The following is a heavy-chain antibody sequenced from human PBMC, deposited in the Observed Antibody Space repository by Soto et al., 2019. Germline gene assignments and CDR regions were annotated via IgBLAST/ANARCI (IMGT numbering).Heavy chain of an antibody. CDR2: TYYRSKWYN. CDR1: GDSVSSNSAA. J-gene: IGHJ4*02. D-gene: IGHD3-22*01. V-gene: IGHV6-1*01. Sequence: SQTLSLTCAISGDSVSSNSAAWNWIRQSPSRGLEWLGRTYYRSKWYNDYAVSVKSRITINPDTSKNQFSLKLSSVTAADTAVYYCARGRNYYDSSGYYFRPIWVFDYWGQGTLVTVSS. CDR3: ARGRNYYDSSGYYFRPIWVFDY.